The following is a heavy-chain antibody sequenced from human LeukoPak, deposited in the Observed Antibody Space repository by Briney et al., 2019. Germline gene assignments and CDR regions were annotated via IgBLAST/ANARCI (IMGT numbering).Heavy chain of an antibody. D-gene: IGHD1-14*01. CDR3: ARMQPAYTSRFDS. J-gene: IGHJ5*01. CDR1: GFTFRSYW. V-gene: IGHV3-7*03. CDR2: IRQDGGEK. Sequence: GGSLRLSCAASGFTFRSYWMTWVRQAPGKGLEWLANIRQDGGEKYYVGFVKGRFTISRDNAQNSLYLQMNSLRVEDTAVYYCARMQPAYTSRFDSWGQGTQVTVSS.